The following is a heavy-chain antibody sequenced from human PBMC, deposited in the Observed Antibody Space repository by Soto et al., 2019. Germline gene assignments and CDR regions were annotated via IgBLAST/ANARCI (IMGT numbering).Heavy chain of an antibody. CDR3: ARGVLWFGELPPDYYYYYGMDV. CDR1: GYSFTSYW. V-gene: IGHV5-10-1*01. CDR2: IDPSDSYT. Sequence: GESLKISCKGSGYSFTSYWISWVRQMPGKVLEWMGRIDPSDSYTNYSPSFQGHVTISADKSISTAYLQWSSLKASDTAMYYCARGVLWFGELPPDYYYYYGMDVWGQGXTVTVYS. J-gene: IGHJ6*02. D-gene: IGHD3-10*01.